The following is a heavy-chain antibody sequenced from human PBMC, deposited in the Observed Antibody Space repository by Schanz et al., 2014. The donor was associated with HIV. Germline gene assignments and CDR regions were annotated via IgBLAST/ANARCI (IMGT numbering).Heavy chain of an antibody. CDR3: ARGRSGYCSGGSCPYGRYYFDY. V-gene: IGHV1-2*02. CDR2: INPNSGGT. J-gene: IGHJ4*02. D-gene: IGHD2-15*01. Sequence: QVQLVQSGAEVKKPGASVKVSCKASGYTFTGYYMHWVRQAPGQGLEWMGWINPNSGGTNYAQKFQGRGXRTRATSISTAYMALSRLRSDDTAVYYCARGRSGYCSGGSCPYGRYYFDYWGQGTLVTVSS. CDR1: GYTFTGYY.